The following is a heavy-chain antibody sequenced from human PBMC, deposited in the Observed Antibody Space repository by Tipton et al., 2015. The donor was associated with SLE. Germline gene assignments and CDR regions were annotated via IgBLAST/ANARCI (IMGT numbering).Heavy chain of an antibody. Sequence: TLSLTCTVSGDSVSSVTTNNYYWGWIRQPPGKGLEWIGSIYYSGTTYYNPSFKSRVTLSLDMSNNQFSLRLNSLTAADTAVYYCAKLAGVGTKRNYFDYWGQGTLVTVSS. D-gene: IGHD1-26*01. CDR1: GDSVSSVTTNNYY. V-gene: IGHV4-39*07. CDR3: AKLAGVGTKRNYFDY. CDR2: IYYSGTT. J-gene: IGHJ4*02.